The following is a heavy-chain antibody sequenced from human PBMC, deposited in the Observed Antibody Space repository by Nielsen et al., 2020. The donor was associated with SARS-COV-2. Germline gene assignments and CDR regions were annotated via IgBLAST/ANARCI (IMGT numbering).Heavy chain of an antibody. Sequence: GESLKISCAASGFTFSSYWMHWVRQAPGKGLVWVSRINSDGSSTSYADSVKGRFTISRDNSKNTLYLQMNSLRAEDTAVYYCAGGYAGFDYWGQGTLVTVSS. CDR2: INSDGSST. J-gene: IGHJ4*02. V-gene: IGHV3-74*01. CDR1: GFTFSSYW. CDR3: AGGYAGFDY. D-gene: IGHD5-12*01.